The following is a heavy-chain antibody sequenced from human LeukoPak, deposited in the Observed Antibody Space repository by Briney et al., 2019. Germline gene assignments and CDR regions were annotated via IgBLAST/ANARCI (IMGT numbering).Heavy chain of an antibody. CDR3: ARDGGELTTVTEFDY. CDR2: INPNSGGT. D-gene: IGHD4-11*01. J-gene: IGHJ4*02. Sequence: GASVKVSCKASGYTFTGYYMHWVRQAPGQGLEWMGWINPNSGGTNYAQKFQGRVTMTRDTSISTAYMELSRLRSDDTAVYYCARDGGELTTVTEFDYWGQGTLVTVSS. V-gene: IGHV1-2*02. CDR1: GYTFTGYY.